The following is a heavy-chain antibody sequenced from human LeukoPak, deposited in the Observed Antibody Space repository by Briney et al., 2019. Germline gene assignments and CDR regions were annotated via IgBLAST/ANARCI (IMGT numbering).Heavy chain of an antibody. J-gene: IGHJ5*02. CDR2: ISYDGSNK. CDR1: GFTFSSYA. Sequence: GRSVTLSCALSGFTFSSYAMHWVRQAAGKGLEWVAVISYDGSNKYYADSVKGRFTISRDNSKNTLYLQMNSLRAEDTAVYYCASLIDPWGQGTLVTVSS. CDR3: ASLIDP. V-gene: IGHV3-30*01.